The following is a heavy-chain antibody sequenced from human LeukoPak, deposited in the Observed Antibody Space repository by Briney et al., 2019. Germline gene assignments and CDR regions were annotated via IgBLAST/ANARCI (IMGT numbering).Heavy chain of an antibody. V-gene: IGHV3-30*04. D-gene: IGHD5-18*01. Sequence: GGSLRLSCAASGFTFSSYAMHWVRQAPGKGLEWVAVISYDGSNKYYADSVKGRFTISRDNSKNTLYLQMNSLRAEDTAVYYCARAGAPTNKEGYSYGSTPLDYWGQGTLVTVS. J-gene: IGHJ4*02. CDR2: ISYDGSNK. CDR1: GFTFSSYA. CDR3: ARAGAPTNKEGYSYGSTPLDY.